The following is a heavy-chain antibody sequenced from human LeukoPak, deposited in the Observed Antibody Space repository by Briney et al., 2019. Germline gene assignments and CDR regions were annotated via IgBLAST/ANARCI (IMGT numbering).Heavy chain of an antibody. CDR1: GVTFSSYA. Sequence: GGSLRLSCAASGVTFSSYAMSWVRQTPGKGLEWVSVISGSGGSTDYADSVKGRFTISRDNAKNSLYLQMNSLRAEDTAVYYCARGLAVTARGSFDIWGQGTMVTVSS. CDR2: ISGSGGST. J-gene: IGHJ3*02. D-gene: IGHD6-19*01. CDR3: ARGLAVTARGSFDI. V-gene: IGHV3-23*01.